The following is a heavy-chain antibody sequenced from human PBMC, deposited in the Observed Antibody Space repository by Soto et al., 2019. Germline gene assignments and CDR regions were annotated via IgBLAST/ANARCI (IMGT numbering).Heavy chain of an antibody. J-gene: IGHJ4*02. CDR2: TNPKSGYT. CDR3: ARGGSSGYFTNDLLDW. D-gene: IGHD6-19*01. CDR1: GYTFTRYD. V-gene: IGHV1-8*01. Sequence: ASVKVSCKASGYTFTRYDINWVRQAPGQGLEWMGWTNPKSGYTGSAQKFQGRITMTRDSSISTAYMELNSLRSEDTAVYYCARGGSSGYFTNDLLDWWGQGTLVTVSS.